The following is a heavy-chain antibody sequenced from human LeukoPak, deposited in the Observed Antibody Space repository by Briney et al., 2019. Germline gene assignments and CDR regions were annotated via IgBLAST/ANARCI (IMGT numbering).Heavy chain of an antibody. CDR2: ISGSGGST. Sequence: PGGSLRLSCAASGFTFSSYAMSWVRQAPGKGLEWVSAISGSGGSTYYADSVKGRFTISRDNSKNTLYLQMNSLRAEDTAVYYCARAYGDYVSYFQHWGQGTLVTVSS. CDR3: ARAYGDYVSYFQH. CDR1: GFTFSSYA. D-gene: IGHD4-17*01. V-gene: IGHV3-23*01. J-gene: IGHJ1*01.